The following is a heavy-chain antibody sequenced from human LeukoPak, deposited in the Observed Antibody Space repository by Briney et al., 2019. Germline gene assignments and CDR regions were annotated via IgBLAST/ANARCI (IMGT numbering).Heavy chain of an antibody. CDR1: GGSISSSSYY. CDR3: AKDTLVVVNRPDEDY. V-gene: IGHV3-23*01. Sequence: PSETLSLTCTVSGGSISSSSYYWGWIRQPPGKGLEWVSAISGSGGSTYYTDSVKGRFTISRDNSKNTLYLQMNSLRAEDTAVYYCAKDTLVVVNRPDEDYWGQGTLVTVSS. J-gene: IGHJ4*02. CDR2: ISGSGGST. D-gene: IGHD2-15*01.